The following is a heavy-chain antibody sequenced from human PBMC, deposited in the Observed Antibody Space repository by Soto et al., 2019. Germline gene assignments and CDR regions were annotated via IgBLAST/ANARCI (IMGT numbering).Heavy chain of an antibody. V-gene: IGHV1-8*01. CDR3: ARRKERSGPYYLDL. D-gene: IGHD6-25*01. Sequence: GASVKVSCKASGFTFITYDFSWVRQAAGQGLEWMGWMNPNNGNAGFAQKFRGRINMTRNTSLSTAYLELSSLRSDDSAVYFCARRKERSGPYYLDLWGQGTQVTVSS. J-gene: IGHJ4*02. CDR1: GFTFITYD. CDR2: MNPNNGNA.